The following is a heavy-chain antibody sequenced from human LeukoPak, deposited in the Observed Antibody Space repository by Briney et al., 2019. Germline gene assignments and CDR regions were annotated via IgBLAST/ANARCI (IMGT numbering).Heavy chain of an antibody. CDR2: ISHSGST. CDR1: GGSFSGYY. CDR3: ARGGPPLYSSGWYGSDFDY. D-gene: IGHD6-19*01. J-gene: IGHJ4*02. Sequence: SETLSLTCAVYGGSFSGYYWSWIRQPPGKGLGWIGEISHSGSTNYNPSLKSRVTISVDTSKNQFPLNLSSVTAADTAVYYCARGGPPLYSSGWYGSDFDYWGQGTLVTVSS. V-gene: IGHV4-34*01.